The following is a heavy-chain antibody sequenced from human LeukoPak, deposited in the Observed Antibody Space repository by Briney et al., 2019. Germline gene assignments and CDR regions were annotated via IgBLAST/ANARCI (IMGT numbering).Heavy chain of an antibody. Sequence: KASETLSLTCTVSGGSISSYYWSWIRQPPGKGLEWIGYIYYSGSTNYNPSLKSRVTISVDTSKNQFSLKLSSVTAADTAVYYCARGKRYCTNGVCYFDYWGQGTLVTVSS. CDR3: ARGKRYCTNGVCYFDY. V-gene: IGHV4-59*01. D-gene: IGHD2-8*01. CDR1: GGSISSYY. CDR2: IYYSGST. J-gene: IGHJ4*02.